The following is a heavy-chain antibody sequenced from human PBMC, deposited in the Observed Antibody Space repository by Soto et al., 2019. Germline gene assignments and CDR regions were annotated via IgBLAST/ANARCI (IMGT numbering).Heavy chain of an antibody. CDR3: ARSWYVSRFDP. V-gene: IGHV3-30-3*01. D-gene: IGHD6-13*01. CDR1: GFTFSSYA. Sequence: QVQLVESGGGVVQPGRSLRLSCAASGFTFSSYAMHWVRQAPGKGLEWVAVISYDGSNKYYADSVKGRFTISRDNSKNTLYLQMNSLRAEDTAVYYCARSWYVSRFDPWGQGTLVTVSS. J-gene: IGHJ5*02. CDR2: ISYDGSNK.